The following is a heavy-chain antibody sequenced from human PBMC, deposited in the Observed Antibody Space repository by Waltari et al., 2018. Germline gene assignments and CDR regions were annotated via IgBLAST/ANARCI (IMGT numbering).Heavy chain of an antibody. CDR1: GGTFSSYA. CDR2: ISPSFGTA. CDR3: ARGVYYYYYMDV. Sequence: QVQLVQSGAEVKKPGPSVKVSCKASGGTFSSYAISWVRQAPGQGLEWMGGISPSFGTANYAQKFQGRVTITADESTSTAYMELSSLRSEDTAVYYCARGVYYYYYMDVWGKGTTVTISS. J-gene: IGHJ6*03. V-gene: IGHV1-69*12.